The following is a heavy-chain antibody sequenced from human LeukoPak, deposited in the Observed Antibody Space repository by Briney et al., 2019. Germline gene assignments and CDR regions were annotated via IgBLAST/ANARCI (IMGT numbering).Heavy chain of an antibody. J-gene: IGHJ5*02. CDR2: ISGSGGST. D-gene: IGHD3-3*01. V-gene: IGHV3-23*01. CDR1: GFTFSSYA. Sequence: PGGSLRLSCAASGFTFSSYAMSWVRQAPGKGLEWVSAISGSGGSTYYADSVKGRFTISRDNSKNTLYLQMNSLRAEDTAVYYCAKDRRITIFGVDNWFDPWGQGTLVTVSS. CDR3: AKDRRITIFGVDNWFDP.